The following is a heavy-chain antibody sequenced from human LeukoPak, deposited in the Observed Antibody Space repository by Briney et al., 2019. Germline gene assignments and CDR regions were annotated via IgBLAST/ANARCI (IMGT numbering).Heavy chain of an antibody. CDR3: ARSRRSWSTFDY. CDR1: GYSISSGYY. Sequence: PSETLSLTCTVSGYSISSGYYWGWIRQPPGKGLEWIGSIYHSGSTYYNPSLKSRVTISVDTSKNQFSLKLTSVTATDTAVYYCARSRRSWSTFDYWGQGTLVTVSS. D-gene: IGHD6-13*01. CDR2: IYHSGST. V-gene: IGHV4-38-2*02. J-gene: IGHJ4*02.